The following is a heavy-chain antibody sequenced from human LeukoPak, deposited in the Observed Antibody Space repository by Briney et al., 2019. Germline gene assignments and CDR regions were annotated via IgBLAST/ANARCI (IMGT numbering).Heavy chain of an antibody. CDR3: AKDRNSGGSCLNG. V-gene: IGHV3-23*01. CDR2: ISGGGDIT. J-gene: IGHJ4*02. CDR1: GFTFSSYA. Sequence: GGSLRLSCAASGFTFSSYAMSWVRQAPGKGLEWVSAISGGGDITYYADSVEGRFTISRDNSKNTLYLQMDSLRAEDTAIYYCAKDRNSGGSCLNGWGQGTLVTVSS. D-gene: IGHD2-15*01.